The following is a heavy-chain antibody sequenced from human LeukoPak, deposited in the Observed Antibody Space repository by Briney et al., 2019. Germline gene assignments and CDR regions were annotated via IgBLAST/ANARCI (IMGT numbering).Heavy chain of an antibody. J-gene: IGHJ4*02. Sequence: SETLSLTCTVSGGPISSGGYYWSWIRQHPGKGLEWIGYIYYSGSTYYNPSLKSRVTISVDTSKNQFSLKLSSVTAADTAVYYCARARRYSSSWSEEDFVDYWGQGTLVTASS. CDR1: GGPISSGGYY. CDR2: IYYSGST. V-gene: IGHV4-31*03. CDR3: ARARRYSSSWSEEDFVDY. D-gene: IGHD6-13*01.